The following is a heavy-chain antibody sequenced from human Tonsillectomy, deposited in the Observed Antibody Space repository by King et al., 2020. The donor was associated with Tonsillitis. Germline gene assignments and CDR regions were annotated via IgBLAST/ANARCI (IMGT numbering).Heavy chain of an antibody. CDR1: GGSISLYY. CDR2: IYYSGST. D-gene: IGHD4/OR15-4a*01. CDR3: ARSRDNSAHWSY. Sequence: QLQESGPGLVKPSETLSLTCTVSGGSISLYYWSWIRQPPGKGLEWIGNIYYSGSTKYNPSLKSRVSISLDTSKNQFSLKLTSVTATDAAVYYCARSRDNSAHWSYWGRGTLVTVSS. J-gene: IGHJ4*02. V-gene: IGHV4-59*08.